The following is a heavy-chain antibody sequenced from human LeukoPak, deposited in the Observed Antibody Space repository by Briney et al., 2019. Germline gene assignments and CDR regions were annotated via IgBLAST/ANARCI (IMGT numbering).Heavy chain of an antibody. CDR3: ARLPLTARRHFDF. V-gene: IGHV3-7*05. CDR1: GFTFSAYW. CDR2: IKEDGSEK. J-gene: IGHJ4*02. D-gene: IGHD5-18*01. Sequence: PGGSLRLSCAASGFTFSAYWMSWVRQTPGKGLEWVANIKEDGSEKYYVDYVKGRFIISRDNAKNSLYVQMNSLRAGDTAVYYCARLPLTARRHFDFWGQGTQVTVSS.